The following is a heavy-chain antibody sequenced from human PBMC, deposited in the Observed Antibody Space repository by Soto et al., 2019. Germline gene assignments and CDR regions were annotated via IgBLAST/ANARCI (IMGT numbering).Heavy chain of an antibody. D-gene: IGHD6-6*01. CDR3: ARIGYSSSSFDY. CDR1: GFTFSNYW. V-gene: IGHV3-7*01. CDR2: IKQDGSEI. Sequence: PGGSLRLSCAASGFTFSNYWMSWVRQAPGKGLEWVANIKQDGSEIDSVDSMKGRFTISRDNAKKLLYLQMNSLRAEDTAVYYCARIGYSSSSFDYWGRGTLVTVSS. J-gene: IGHJ4*01.